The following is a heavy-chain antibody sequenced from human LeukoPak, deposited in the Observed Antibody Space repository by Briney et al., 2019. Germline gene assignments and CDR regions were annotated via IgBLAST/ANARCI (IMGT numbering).Heavy chain of an antibody. J-gene: IGHJ4*02. CDR1: GYTLTELS. Sequence: GASVKVSCKVSGYTLTELSMHWVRQAPGKGLEWMGGFDPEDGETIYAQKFQGRVTMTEDTSTDTAYMELSSLRSEDTAVYYCATRIKPYVHSSSWPPQYDYWGQGTLVTVSS. CDR3: ATRIKPYVHSSSWPPQYDY. V-gene: IGHV1-24*01. D-gene: IGHD6-13*01. CDR2: FDPEDGET.